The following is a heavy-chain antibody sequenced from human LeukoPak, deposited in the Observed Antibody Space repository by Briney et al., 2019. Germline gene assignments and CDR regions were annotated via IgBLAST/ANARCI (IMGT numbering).Heavy chain of an antibody. D-gene: IGHD3-16*01. CDR2: TYYRSKWYN. J-gene: IGHJ5*02. CDR3: ARRLGYLRKNWFDP. V-gene: IGHV6-1*01. CDR1: GDSVSSNSAA. Sequence: SQTLSLTCAISGDSVSSNSAAWNWIRQSPWRGLEWLGRTYYRSKWYNDYAVSVKSRITINPDTSKNQFSLKLSSVTAADTAVYYCARRLGYLRKNWFDPWGQGTLVTVSS.